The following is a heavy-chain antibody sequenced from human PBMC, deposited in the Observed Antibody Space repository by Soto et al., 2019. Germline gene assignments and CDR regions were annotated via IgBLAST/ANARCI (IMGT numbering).Heavy chain of an antibody. V-gene: IGHV4-34*01. Sequence: SETLSLTCAVYGGSFSGYYWSWFRQPPGKGLEWIGEINHSGSTNYNPSLKSRVTISVDTSKNQFSLKLSSVTAADTAVYYCARGPRGSSGWYWKWFDPWGQGTLVTVSS. CDR3: ARGPRGSSGWYWKWFDP. J-gene: IGHJ5*02. D-gene: IGHD6-19*01. CDR1: GGSFSGYY. CDR2: INHSGST.